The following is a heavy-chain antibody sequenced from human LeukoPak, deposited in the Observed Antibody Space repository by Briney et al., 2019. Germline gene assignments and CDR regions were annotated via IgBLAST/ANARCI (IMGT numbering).Heavy chain of an antibody. J-gene: IGHJ4*02. Sequence: PGGSLRLSCAASGFTVSSNYMSWVRQAPGKGLEWVSVIYSGGTTYYADSVKGRFTISRDNSKNTLNLQMNSLRAEDTAVYYCARDSSGLSYFDYWGQGTLVTVSS. V-gene: IGHV3-66*01. D-gene: IGHD3-22*01. CDR3: ARDSSGLSYFDY. CDR1: GFTVSSNY. CDR2: IYSGGTT.